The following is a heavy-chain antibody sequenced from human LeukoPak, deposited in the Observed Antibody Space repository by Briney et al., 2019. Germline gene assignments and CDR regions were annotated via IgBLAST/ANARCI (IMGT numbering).Heavy chain of an antibody. V-gene: IGHV1-46*01. CDR2: INPSGGST. Sequence: ASVKVSCKASGYTFTSYYMHWVRQAPGQGLEWMGIINPSGGSTSYAQKFQGIVTMTRDTSTSTVYMELSSLRSEDTAVYYCARASSVRGGSYHRATSYFDYWGQGTLVTVSS. D-gene: IGHD2-15*01. CDR3: ARASSVRGGSYHRATSYFDY. CDR1: GYTFTSYY. J-gene: IGHJ4*02.